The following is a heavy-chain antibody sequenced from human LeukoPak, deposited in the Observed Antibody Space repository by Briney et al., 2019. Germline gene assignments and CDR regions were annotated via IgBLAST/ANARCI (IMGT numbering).Heavy chain of an antibody. CDR1: GFTFSSYG. CDR2: ISYDGSNK. CDR3: AKPQIIPSTVTYDY. V-gene: IGHV3-30*18. J-gene: IGHJ4*02. D-gene: IGHD4-17*01. Sequence: PGGSLRLSCAASGFTFSSYGMHWVRQAPGKGLEWVAVISYDGSNKYYADSVKGRFTIPRDNSKNTLYLQMNSLRAEDTAVYYCAKPQIIPSTVTYDYWGQGTLVTVSS.